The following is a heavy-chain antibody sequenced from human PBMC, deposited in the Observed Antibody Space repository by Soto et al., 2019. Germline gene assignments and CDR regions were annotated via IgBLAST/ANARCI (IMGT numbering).Heavy chain of an antibody. Sequence: EVQLVESGGGLVEPGRSLRLSCATSGFTFPDYAMNWFRQAPGKGLEWVGLIRNKAYRGTTEYAASVRGRFTLSRDDSKDIAYRKMDSLKPEDTAVYYCSRPPVALATVKTGYSGRDVGGKGPPAPVPS. CDR1: GFTFPDYA. CDR2: IRNKAYRGTT. J-gene: IGHJ6*04. V-gene: IGHV3-49*03. CDR3: SRPPVALATVKTGYSGRDV. D-gene: IGHD4-17*01.